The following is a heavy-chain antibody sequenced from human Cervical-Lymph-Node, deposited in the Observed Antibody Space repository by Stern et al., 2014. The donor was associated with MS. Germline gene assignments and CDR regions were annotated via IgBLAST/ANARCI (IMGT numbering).Heavy chain of an antibody. V-gene: IGHV3-48*02. Sequence: VQSGGSLRLSCAASGFTFSDHNMNWVRQAPGKGLEWVAYISSSGSITYYADSLRGRFTISRDNAENSLHLQMHGLRDEDTAIYYCAKAGYSDFDDWGQGTLVTVS. CDR1: GFTFSDHN. J-gene: IGHJ4*02. D-gene: IGHD2-21*01. CDR3: AKAGYSDFDD. CDR2: ISSSGSIT.